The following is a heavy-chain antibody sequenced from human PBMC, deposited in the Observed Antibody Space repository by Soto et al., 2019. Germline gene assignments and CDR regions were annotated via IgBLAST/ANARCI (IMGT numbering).Heavy chain of an antibody. CDR2: IWYDGSDK. CDR1: GFTFSSFG. D-gene: IGHD3-10*01. J-gene: IGHJ6*02. CDR3: TTLPYGAYYSGMDV. Sequence: GGSLRLSCAVSGFTFSSFGMHWVRQAPGKGLEWLAIIWYDGSDKYHADSVKGRFTISRDNSKNTLYLQMNSLKTEDTAVYYFTTLPYGAYYSGMDVRGQGTTVTVSS. V-gene: IGHV3-33*03.